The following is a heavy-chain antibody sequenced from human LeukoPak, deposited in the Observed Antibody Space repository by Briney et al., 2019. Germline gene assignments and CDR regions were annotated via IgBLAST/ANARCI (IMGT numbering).Heavy chain of an antibody. CDR1: GGSISSYY. Sequence: PSETLSLTCTVSGGSISSYYWSRIRQPPGKGLEWIGYIYYSGSTNYNPSLKSRVTISVDTSKNQFSLKLSSVTAADTAVYYCARAPRPYYDSSGFDPWGQGTLVTVSS. D-gene: IGHD3-22*01. J-gene: IGHJ5*02. V-gene: IGHV4-59*01. CDR2: IYYSGST. CDR3: ARAPRPYYDSSGFDP.